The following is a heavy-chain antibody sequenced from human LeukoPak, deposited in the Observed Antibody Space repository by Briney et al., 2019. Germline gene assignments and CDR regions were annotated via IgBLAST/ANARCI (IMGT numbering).Heavy chain of an antibody. D-gene: IGHD7-27*01. CDR1: GYTFTSHY. CDR2: INPSGSGT. CDR3: ARGPSELGNVRYYYYYYYMDV. Sequence: ASVKVSCKASGYTFTSHYMHWVRQAPGQGLEWMGIINPSGSGTSYAQKFQGRVTMTRNTSISTAYMELSSLRSEDTAVYYCARGPSELGNVRYYYYYYYMDVWGKGTTVTASS. V-gene: IGHV1-46*01. J-gene: IGHJ6*03.